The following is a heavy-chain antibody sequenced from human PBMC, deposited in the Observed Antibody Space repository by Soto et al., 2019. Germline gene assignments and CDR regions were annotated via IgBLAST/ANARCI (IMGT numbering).Heavy chain of an antibody. Sequence: GGSLRLSCAASGFTFSSYGMHWVRQAPGKGLEWVAVISYDGSNKYYADSVKGRFTISRDNSKNTLYLQMNSLRAEDTAVYYCAKLGSLYYDILTGTVGFDYWGQGTLVTVS. J-gene: IGHJ4*02. D-gene: IGHD3-9*01. CDR1: GFTFSSYG. CDR3: AKLGSLYYDILTGTVGFDY. CDR2: ISYDGSNK. V-gene: IGHV3-30*18.